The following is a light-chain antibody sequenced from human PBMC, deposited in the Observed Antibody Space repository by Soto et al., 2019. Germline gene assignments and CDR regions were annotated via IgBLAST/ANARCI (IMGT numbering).Light chain of an antibody. V-gene: IGKV1-5*01. CDR1: QSISSW. CDR2: DAS. CDR3: QQYNSYPIT. J-gene: IGKJ5*01. Sequence: DTQMTQSHSTLHAPVGHRVTITCRASQSISSWLAWYQQKPGKAPKLLIYDASSLESGVPSRFSGSGSGTEFTLTISSLQPDDFATYYCQQYNSYPITFGQGTRLEIK.